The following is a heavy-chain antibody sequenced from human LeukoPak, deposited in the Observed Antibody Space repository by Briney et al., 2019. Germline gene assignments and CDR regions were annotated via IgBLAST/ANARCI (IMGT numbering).Heavy chain of an antibody. CDR3: AKGGYYDILTGYYVD. CDR1: GFTFDDYA. V-gene: IGHV3-43D*03. J-gene: IGHJ6*04. CDR2: ISWDGGST. Sequence: GGSLRLSCAASGFTFDDYAMHWVRHGPGRGMEWVSLISWDGGSTYYADSVKGRFTISRDNINNSLYLQMNSLRAEDTALYYCAKGGYYDILTGYYVDWGKGTTVTVSS. D-gene: IGHD3-9*01.